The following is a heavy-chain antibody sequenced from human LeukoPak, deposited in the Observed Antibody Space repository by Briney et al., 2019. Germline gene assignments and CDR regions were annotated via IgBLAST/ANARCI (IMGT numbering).Heavy chain of an antibody. CDR3: AGNYYGSGSYYRFDY. D-gene: IGHD3-10*01. CDR2: IYYSGST. CDR1: GGSISDYY. V-gene: IGHV4-59*08. J-gene: IGHJ4*02. Sequence: SETLSLTCTVSGGSISDYYWSWIRQPPGKGLEWFGYIYYSGSTNYNPSLKSRVTISVDTSKNQFSLKLSSVNAADTAVYYCAGNYYGSGSYYRFDYWGQGTLVTVSS.